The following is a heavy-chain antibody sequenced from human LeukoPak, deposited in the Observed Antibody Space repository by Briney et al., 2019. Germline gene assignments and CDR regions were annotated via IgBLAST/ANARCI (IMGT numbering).Heavy chain of an antibody. CDR2: IYYSGST. Sequence: SETLSLTCTVSGGSISSYYWSWMRQPPGKGLEWIGYIYYSGSTNYNPSLKSRVTISVDTSKNQFSLKLSSVTAADTAVYYCARDHYGGNSWWYFDLWGRGTLVTVSS. V-gene: IGHV4-59*01. D-gene: IGHD4-23*01. J-gene: IGHJ2*01. CDR1: GGSISSYY. CDR3: ARDHYGGNSWWYFDL.